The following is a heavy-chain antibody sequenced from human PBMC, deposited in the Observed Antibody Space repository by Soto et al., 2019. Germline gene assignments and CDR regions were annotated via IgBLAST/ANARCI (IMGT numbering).Heavy chain of an antibody. CDR3: ASHLVMAGTRGFDH. D-gene: IGHD6-19*01. CDR1: SGSVFSSNW. CDR2: TRNSGGA. J-gene: IGHJ4*02. Sequence: QVQLQESGPGLVKPSGTLSLTCAVSSGSVFSSNWWSWVRLPPGKGLEWIGETRNSGGANYNPSLKSRVTITVDRSSNLIFLELSSVTAADTAVYYCASHLVMAGTRGFDHWGLGTLVTVSS. V-gene: IGHV4-4*02.